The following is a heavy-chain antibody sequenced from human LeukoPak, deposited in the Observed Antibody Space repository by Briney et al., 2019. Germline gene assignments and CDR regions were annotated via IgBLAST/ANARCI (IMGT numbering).Heavy chain of an antibody. J-gene: IGHJ4*02. CDR2: ISSSSSYI. V-gene: IGHV3-21*01. CDR3: ARDPDYYYDSSGYKGY. D-gene: IGHD3-22*01. Sequence: GGSLRLSCAASGFTFSNYSMNWVRQAPGKGLEWVSSISSSSSYIYYADSVKGRFTISRDNAKNSLYLQMNSLRAEDTAVYYCARDPDYYYDSSGYKGYWGQGTLVTVSS. CDR1: GFTFSNYS.